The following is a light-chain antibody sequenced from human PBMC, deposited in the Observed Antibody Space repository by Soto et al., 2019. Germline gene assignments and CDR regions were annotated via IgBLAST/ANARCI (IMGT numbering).Light chain of an antibody. J-gene: IGKJ1*01. CDR1: QSVSNNY. Sequence: EIVLTQSPGTLSLSPGERATLSCRTSQSVSNNYLAWYQQKPGQAPRLLIYGASSRATGIPDRFSGSGSGTDFTRTISSLQPEDIATYYCQESYSTSFGQGTKVDIK. CDR3: QESYSTS. V-gene: IGKV3-20*01. CDR2: GAS.